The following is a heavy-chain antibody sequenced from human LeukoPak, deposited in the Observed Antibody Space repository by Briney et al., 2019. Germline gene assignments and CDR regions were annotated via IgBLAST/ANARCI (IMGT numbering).Heavy chain of an antibody. V-gene: IGHV4-30-2*01. J-gene: IGHJ4*02. CDR3: ARRARDYYDSSGYSYYFDY. CDR1: GGSISSGGYS. D-gene: IGHD3-22*01. CDR2: IYHSGST. Sequence: SETLSLTCAVSGGSISSGGYSGGWIRQPPGKGLEWIGYIYHSGSTYYNPSLKSRVTISVDRSKNQFSLKLSSVTAADTAVYYCARRARDYYDSSGYSYYFDYWGQGTLVTVSS.